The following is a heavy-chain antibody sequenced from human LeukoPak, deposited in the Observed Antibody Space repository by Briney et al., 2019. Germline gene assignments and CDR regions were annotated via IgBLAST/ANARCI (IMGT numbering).Heavy chain of an antibody. CDR2: INHRGST. CDR3: ASTRRYCSSTSCYRGYFDY. CDR1: GVSFSGYY. Sequence: SETLSLTCAVYGVSFSGYYWSWIRQPPGKGREWIGEINHRGSTNYNPSLKSRVTISVDTSKNQFSLKLSSVTAADTAVYHCASTRRYCSSTSCYRGYFDYWGQGTLVTVSS. J-gene: IGHJ4*02. V-gene: IGHV4-34*01. D-gene: IGHD2-2*02.